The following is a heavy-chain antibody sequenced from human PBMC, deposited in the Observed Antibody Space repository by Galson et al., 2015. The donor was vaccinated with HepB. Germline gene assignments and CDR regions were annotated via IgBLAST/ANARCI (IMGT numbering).Heavy chain of an antibody. V-gene: IGHV3-30*03. CDR3: ARARPLAAAGLGSFDI. CDR1: GFTFSSYG. CDR2: ISYDGSNK. J-gene: IGHJ3*02. D-gene: IGHD6-13*01. Sequence: SLRLSCAASGFTFSSYGMHWVRQAPGKGLEWVAVISYDGSNKYYADSVKGRFTISRDNSKNTLYLQMNSLRAEDTAVYYCARARPLAAAGLGSFDIWGQGTMVTVSS.